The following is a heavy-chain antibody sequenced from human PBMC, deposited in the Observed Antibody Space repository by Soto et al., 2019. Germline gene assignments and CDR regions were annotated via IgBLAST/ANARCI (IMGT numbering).Heavy chain of an antibody. V-gene: IGHV4-39*01. J-gene: IGHJ3*02. D-gene: IGHD6-19*01. CDR2: IYYSGST. CDR1: GGSISSSSYY. Sequence: SETLSLTCTVSGGSISSSSYYWGWIRQPPGKGLEWIGSIYYSGSTYYNPSLKSRVTISVDTSKNQFSLKLSSVTAADTAVYYCASTPGIAVAGMGAFDIWGQGTMVTVSS. CDR3: ASTPGIAVAGMGAFDI.